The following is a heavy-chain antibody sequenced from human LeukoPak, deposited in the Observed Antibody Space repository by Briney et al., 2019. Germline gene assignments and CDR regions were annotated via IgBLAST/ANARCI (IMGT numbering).Heavy chain of an antibody. Sequence: GASVKVSCKASPSHGISWVRQAPGQGLAWMGWISVYNGNTNYAQKFQGRVTMTTDTSTSTAYMELRSLRSDDTAVYYCARIRVGVNVVENWGQGTLVTVSS. CDR1: PSHG. CDR2: ISVYNGNT. CDR3: ARIRVGVNVVEN. J-gene: IGHJ4*02. V-gene: IGHV1-18*01. D-gene: IGHD1-26*01.